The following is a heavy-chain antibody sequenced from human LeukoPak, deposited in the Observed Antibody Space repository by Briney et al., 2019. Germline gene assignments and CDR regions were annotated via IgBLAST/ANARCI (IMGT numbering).Heavy chain of an antibody. Sequence: GGTLRLSCAASGFTFDDYGMSWIRQAPGKGLEWVSDINWNGGTTDYADSVKGRFTISRDNAKNSLYLHMSSLRDEDTAFYYCARRHTTNWYNWFDPWGQGTLVIVSS. V-gene: IGHV3-20*04. J-gene: IGHJ5*02. CDR2: INWNGGTT. CDR3: ARRHTTNWYNWFDP. CDR1: GFTFDDYG. D-gene: IGHD1-1*01.